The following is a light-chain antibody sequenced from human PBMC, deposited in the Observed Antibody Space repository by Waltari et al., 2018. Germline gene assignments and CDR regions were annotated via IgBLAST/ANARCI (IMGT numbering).Light chain of an antibody. CDR1: QSISSY. V-gene: IGKV1-39*01. J-gene: IGKJ2*01. CDR3: QQSYSTPYT. CDR2: ASS. Sequence: DIQMTQPPSSLSASVGDRVTITCRASQSISSYLNWYQQKPGKAPQLLIYASSSLQSGVPSRFTGSGSGTDFTLTISSLQPEDFATYYCQQSYSTPYTFGQGTKLEIE.